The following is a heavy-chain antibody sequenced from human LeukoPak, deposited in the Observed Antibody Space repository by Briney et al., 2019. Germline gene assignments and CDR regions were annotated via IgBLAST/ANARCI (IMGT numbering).Heavy chain of an antibody. V-gene: IGHV4-34*01. J-gene: IGHJ4*02. Sequence: SETLSLTCAVYGGSFSGYYWSWIRQPPGKGLEWIGEINHSGSTNYNPSLKSRVTISVDTSKNQFSLKLSSVTAADTAVYYCARGLGSSSWIPFVDYWGQGTLVTVSS. D-gene: IGHD6-13*01. CDR1: GGSFSGYY. CDR2: INHSGST. CDR3: ARGLGSSSWIPFVDY.